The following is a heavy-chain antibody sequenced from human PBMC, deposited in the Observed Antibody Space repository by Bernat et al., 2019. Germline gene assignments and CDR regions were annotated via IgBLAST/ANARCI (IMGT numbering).Heavy chain of an antibody. V-gene: IGHV4-31*03. Sequence: QVQLQESGPGLVKPSQTLSLTCTVSGGSISSGGYYWSWIRQHPGKGLEWIGYIYYSGSTYYTPSLKSRVTMSVDTSKNYFSLKLSSVNAADTAMYYCARHPGSSGWYKWFDPWGQGTLVTVSS. CDR3: ARHPGSSGWYKWFDP. CDR1: GGSISSGGYY. D-gene: IGHD6-19*01. CDR2: IYYSGST. J-gene: IGHJ5*02.